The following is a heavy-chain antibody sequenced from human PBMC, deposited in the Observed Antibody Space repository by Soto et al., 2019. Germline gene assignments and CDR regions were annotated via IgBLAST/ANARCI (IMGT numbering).Heavy chain of an antibody. V-gene: IGHV3-23*01. CDR3: AKGNWNYPWYFDY. CDR2: ISGSGGST. J-gene: IGHJ4*02. Sequence: LRLSCAASGFTFSSYAMSWVRQAPGKGLEWVSAISGSGGSTYYADSVKGRFTISRDNSKNTLYLQMNSLRAEDTAVYYCAKGNWNYPWYFDYWGQGTLVTVSS. CDR1: GFTFSSYA. D-gene: IGHD1-7*01.